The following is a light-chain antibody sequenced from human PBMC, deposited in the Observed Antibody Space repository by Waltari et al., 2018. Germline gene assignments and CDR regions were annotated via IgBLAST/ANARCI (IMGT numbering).Light chain of an antibody. J-gene: IGLJ2*01. CDR3: SSYAGSNNLV. V-gene: IGLV2-8*01. CDR1: SSDVGGSTS. Sequence: QSALTQPPPASGSPGPSVTISCPGTSSDVGGSTSVSWYQQHPGKAPKLMIYEVSKRPSGVPDRFSGSKSGNTASLTVSGLQAEDEADYYCSSYAGSNNLVFGGGTKLTVL. CDR2: EVS.